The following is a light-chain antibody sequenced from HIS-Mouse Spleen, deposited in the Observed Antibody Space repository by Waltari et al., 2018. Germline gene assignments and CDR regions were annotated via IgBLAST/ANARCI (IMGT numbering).Light chain of an antibody. J-gene: IGLJ2*01. CDR2: ADS. V-gene: IGLV3-21*03. Sequence: SYVLTQPPSVSVAPGTTARITRGGHNLGSTSVHWYQQTPGRAPVLVVYADSDRPSGIPERFSGSNSGNTATLTISRVEAGDEADYYCQVWDSSSDHVVFGGGTKLTVL. CDR1: NLGSTS. CDR3: QVWDSSSDHVV.